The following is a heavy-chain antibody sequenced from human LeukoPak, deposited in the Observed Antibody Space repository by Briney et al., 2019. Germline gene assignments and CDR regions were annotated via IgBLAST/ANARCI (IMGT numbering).Heavy chain of an antibody. CDR2: FDPEDGET. J-gene: IGHJ4*02. D-gene: IGHD6-19*01. CDR3: ATEPRGYSSGWLYYFDY. Sequence: ASVKVSCKVSGYTLTELSMHWVRQAPGKGLEWMGGFDPEDGETTYAQKFQGRVTMTEDTSTDTAYMELSSLRSEDTAVYYCATEPRGYSSGWLYYFDYRGQGTLVTVSS. V-gene: IGHV1-24*01. CDR1: GYTLTELS.